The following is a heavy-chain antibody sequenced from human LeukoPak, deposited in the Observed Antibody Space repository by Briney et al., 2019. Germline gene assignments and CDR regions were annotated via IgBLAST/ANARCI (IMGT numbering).Heavy chain of an antibody. V-gene: IGHV1-2*04. CDR1: GYTFTGYY. J-gene: IGHJ4*02. CDR3: ARGGYDLDY. CDR2: INPNSGGT. Sequence: ASVKVSCKAPGYTFTGYYLHWVRQAPGQGLEWLGWINPNSGGTNYAQKFQGWVTMTRDTSISTAYMELSRLRSDDTAVYYCARGGYDLDYWGQGTLVTVSS. D-gene: IGHD3-22*01.